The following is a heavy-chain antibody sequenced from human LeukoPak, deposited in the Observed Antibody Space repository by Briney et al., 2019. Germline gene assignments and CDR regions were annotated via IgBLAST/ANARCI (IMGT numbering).Heavy chain of an antibody. J-gene: IGHJ6*02. CDR1: GFTVSSNY. Sequence: GGSLRLSCAASGFTVSSNYMSWVRQAPGKGLEWVSVIYSGGSTYYADSVKGRFTISRDNSKNMVYLQMSSLRAEDTAVYYCARGDMSHDYGMDVWGQGTTVTVSS. CDR3: ARGDMSHDYGMDV. CDR2: IYSGGST. V-gene: IGHV3-66*01.